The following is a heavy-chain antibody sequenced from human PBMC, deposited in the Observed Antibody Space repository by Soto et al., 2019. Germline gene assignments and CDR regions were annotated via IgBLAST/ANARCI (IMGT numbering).Heavy chain of an antibody. V-gene: IGHV3-23*01. Sequence: EVPLLESGGGLVQPGGSLRLSCAASGFTFSSYAMSWVRQAPGKGLEWVSAISGSGGSTYYADSVKGRFTISRDNSKNTLYLQMNSLRAEDTAVYYCAKDGIKYCISTSCYSVDYWGQGTLVTVSS. CDR2: ISGSGGST. D-gene: IGHD2-2*01. J-gene: IGHJ4*02. CDR3: AKDGIKYCISTSCYSVDY. CDR1: GFTFSSYA.